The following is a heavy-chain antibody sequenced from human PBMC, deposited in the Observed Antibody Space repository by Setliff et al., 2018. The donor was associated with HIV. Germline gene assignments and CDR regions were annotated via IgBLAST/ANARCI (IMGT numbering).Heavy chain of an antibody. D-gene: IGHD6-6*01. V-gene: IGHV1-18*01. J-gene: IGHJ6*03. CDR2: ISAFNGNT. CDR1: GYTFNSYG. Sequence: ASVKVSCKASGYTFNSYGISWVRQAPGQGLEWMGWISAFNGNTNYAQKLEGRVTMTIDTSTSTAYMELRSLRSDDTAVYYCARDRGAARPIYMDVWGKGTTVTVSS. CDR3: ARDRGAARPIYMDV.